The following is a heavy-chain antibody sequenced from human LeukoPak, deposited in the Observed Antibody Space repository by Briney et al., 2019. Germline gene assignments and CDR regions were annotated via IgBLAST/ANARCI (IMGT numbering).Heavy chain of an antibody. V-gene: IGHV4-39*01. CDR1: GVSIRGDTYY. J-gene: IGHJ6*03. CDR3: ARLWDSTGLYFYYYMDV. Sequence: SETLSLTCTVSGVSIRGDTYYWGWIRQPPGKGLEWIGNYHIGNTYYDPSLKSRVTISEDTSRNQFSLRVNSVTAADTAVYYCARLWDSTGLYFYYYMDVWGEGTTVTVSS. D-gene: IGHD6-19*01. CDR2: YHIGNT.